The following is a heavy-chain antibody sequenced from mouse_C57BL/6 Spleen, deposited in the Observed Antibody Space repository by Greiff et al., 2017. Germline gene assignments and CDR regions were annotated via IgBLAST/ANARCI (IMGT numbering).Heavy chain of an antibody. D-gene: IGHD2-5*01. J-gene: IGHJ2*01. CDR2: ISAGGGYT. CDR3: ARDRGSNYVGYYCDY. CDR1: GFTFSSYA. Sequence: EVQLVESGGGLVKPGGSLKLSCAASGFTFSSYAMSWVRQTPEKRLEWVATISAGGGYTYYPDNVKGRFTISRDNAKNNLYLQMSHLKSEDTAMYDCARDRGSNYVGYYCDYWGQGTTLTVSS. V-gene: IGHV5-4*01.